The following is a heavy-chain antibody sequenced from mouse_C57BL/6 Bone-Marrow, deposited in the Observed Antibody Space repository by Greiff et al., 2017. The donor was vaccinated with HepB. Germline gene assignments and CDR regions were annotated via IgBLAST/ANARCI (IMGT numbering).Heavy chain of an antibody. J-gene: IGHJ2*01. D-gene: IGHD1-1*01. CDR2: INPNYGTT. Sequence: EVQLQQSGPELVKPGASVKISCKASGYSFTDYNMNWVKQSNGKSLEWIGVINPNYGTTSYNQKFKGKATLTVDQSSSTAYMQLNSLTSEDSAVFYCARSGYYGSSYLVFDYWGKGTTLTVSS. CDR3: ARSGYYGSSYLVFDY. CDR1: GYSFTDYN. V-gene: IGHV1-39*01.